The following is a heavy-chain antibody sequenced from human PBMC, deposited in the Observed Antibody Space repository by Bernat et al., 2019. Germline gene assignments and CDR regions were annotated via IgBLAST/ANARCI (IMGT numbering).Heavy chain of an antibody. D-gene: IGHD3-22*01. J-gene: IGHJ4*02. CDR3: AKEKKSNTYYYVVDFDY. CDR1: GFTFSRYA. V-gene: IGHV3-23*01. CDR2: ISGSGGST. Sequence: EVQLLESGGGSVQPGGSLRISCAASGFTFSRYAMSWVRQAPGKGLEWVSAISGSGGSTNYADSVKGRLTIYRDNSKNTLYIHMNSLRAEDKAEYYCAKEKKSNTYYYVVDFDYWDQGELVTVS.